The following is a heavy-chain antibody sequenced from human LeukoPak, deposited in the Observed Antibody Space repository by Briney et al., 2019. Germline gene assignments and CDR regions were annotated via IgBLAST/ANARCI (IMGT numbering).Heavy chain of an antibody. CDR1: GFTFSDYY. CDR3: ATTPIAAAGPDY. CDR2: ISSSSSYT. J-gene: IGHJ4*02. V-gene: IGHV3-11*03. D-gene: IGHD6-13*01. Sequence: GGSLRLSCAASGFTFSDYYMSWIRQAPGKGLEWGSCISSSSSYTNYADSVKGRFTISRDNAKNSLYLQMNSLRAEDTAVYYCATTPIAAAGPDYWGQGTLVTVSS.